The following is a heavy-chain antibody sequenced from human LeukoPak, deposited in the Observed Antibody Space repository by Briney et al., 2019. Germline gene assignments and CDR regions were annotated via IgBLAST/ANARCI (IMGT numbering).Heavy chain of an antibody. J-gene: IGHJ4*02. CDR2: INPNSGGT. V-gene: IGHV1-2*02. CDR1: GYTFTGYY. Sequence: ASVKVSCKASGYTFTGYYMHWVRQAPGQGLEWMGWINPNSGGTNYAQKFQGRVTMTRDTSISTAYMELSRLRSDDTAVYYCARGLTMVRGPHRDYWGQGTLVTVSS. CDR3: ARGLTMVRGPHRDY. D-gene: IGHD3-10*01.